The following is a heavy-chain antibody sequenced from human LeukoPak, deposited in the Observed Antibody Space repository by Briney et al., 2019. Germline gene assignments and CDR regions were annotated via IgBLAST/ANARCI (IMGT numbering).Heavy chain of an antibody. D-gene: IGHD2-15*01. Sequence: PGGSLRLSCAASGFAFSSYAMTWGRQAPGKGLEWVSLISGSGAGTYYADSVKGRFTVSRDQSKKTLNLQMNSLRVEDAAVYYCAKDRRGYCSDGSFLGSFDFWGQGTLVTVSS. J-gene: IGHJ4*02. V-gene: IGHV3-23*01. CDR2: ISGSGAGT. CDR1: GFAFSSYA. CDR3: AKDRRGYCSDGSFLGSFDF.